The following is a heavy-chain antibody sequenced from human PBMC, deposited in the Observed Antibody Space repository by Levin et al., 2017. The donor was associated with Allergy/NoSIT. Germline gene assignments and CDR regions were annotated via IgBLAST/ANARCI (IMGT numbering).Heavy chain of an antibody. CDR2: IYYSGST. V-gene: IGHV4-31*03. Sequence: SQTLSLTCTVSGGSISSGGYYWSWIRQHPGKGLEWIGYIYYSGSTYYNPSLKSRVTISVDTSKNQFSLKLSSVTAADTAVYYCASGTKYYDIVTGNPTGYYFDYWGQGTLVTVSS. D-gene: IGHD3-9*01. CDR3: ASGTKYYDIVTGNPTGYYFDY. CDR1: GGSISSGGYY. J-gene: IGHJ4*02.